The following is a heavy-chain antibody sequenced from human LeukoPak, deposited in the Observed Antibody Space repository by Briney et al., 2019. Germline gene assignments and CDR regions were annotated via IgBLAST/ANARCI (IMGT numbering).Heavy chain of an antibody. Sequence: PGGSLRLSCVASEFIFSRYWMSWVRQAPGKGLEWVANIKEDGSEENYVDSVRGRFTISRDNGKNPLYLQMNSLRAEDTAVYYCARDREDWNYVPHFYFYYMDVWGKGTTVTVSS. D-gene: IGHD1-7*01. CDR2: IKEDGSEE. CDR3: ARDREDWNYVPHFYFYYMDV. J-gene: IGHJ6*03. CDR1: EFIFSRYW. V-gene: IGHV3-7*01.